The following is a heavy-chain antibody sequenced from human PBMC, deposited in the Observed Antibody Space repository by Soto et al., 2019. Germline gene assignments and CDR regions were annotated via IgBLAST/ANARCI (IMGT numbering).Heavy chain of an antibody. Sequence: QVQLVQSGAEVKKPGASVKVSCKASGYTFTSYGISWVRQAPGQGLEWMGWISAYNGNTNYAQKLQGRVTMTTDTSTSKAYMELRSLGCADRAVYYWASGGGWWGGVGGAGGTYNEFDYWGQGTLVTVSS. J-gene: IGHJ4*02. D-gene: IGHD3-16*01. V-gene: IGHV1-18*01. CDR2: ISAYNGNT. CDR3: ASGGGWWGGVGGAGGTYNEFDY. CDR1: GYTFTSYG.